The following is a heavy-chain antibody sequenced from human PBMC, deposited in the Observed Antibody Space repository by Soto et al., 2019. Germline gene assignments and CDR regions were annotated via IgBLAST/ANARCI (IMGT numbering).Heavy chain of an antibody. J-gene: IGHJ3*02. CDR1: GFSFSNFA. CDR2: IYGHGGST. CDR3: AKRFSQCSGGSCGAFDI. D-gene: IGHD2-15*01. V-gene: IGHV3-23*01. Sequence: EVLLLESGGGLVQPGGSLRLSCVASGFSFSNFAMNWVRQAPGKGLEWVSNIYGHGGSTFYADSVKGRFTISRDNSKITLYMQMNSLRGEDTAVYYCAKRFSQCSGGSCGAFDIWGQGTLVTVSS.